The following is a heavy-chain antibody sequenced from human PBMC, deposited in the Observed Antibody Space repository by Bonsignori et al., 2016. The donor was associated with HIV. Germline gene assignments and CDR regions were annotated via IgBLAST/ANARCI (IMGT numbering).Heavy chain of an antibody. J-gene: IGHJ2*01. CDR2: IYSGYSGGNT. D-gene: IGHD1-26*01. Sequence: WIRQPPGKGLEWVSVIYSGYSGGNTYYADSVKGRFTISRDNSKNTLYLQMHSLRAEDTAVYYCARDFSRPYSGSYIVHWYFDLWGRGTLVTVSS. CDR3: ARDFSRPYSGSYIVHWYFDL. V-gene: IGHV3-53*01.